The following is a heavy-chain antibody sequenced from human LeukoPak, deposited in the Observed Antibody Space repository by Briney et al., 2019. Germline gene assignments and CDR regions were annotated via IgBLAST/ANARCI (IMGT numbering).Heavy chain of an antibody. CDR3: ARDQSGGYDGFDPRN. Sequence: GGSLRLSCAASGFTFGGFGIHWVRQAPGEGLEWVALIMFDGSNKYYVDSVKGRFTISRDNSKNTVYLQMDSLRAEDTAVYYCARDQSGGYDGFDPRNWGQGTLVIVSS. D-gene: IGHD5-12*01. J-gene: IGHJ4*02. CDR1: GFTFGGFG. V-gene: IGHV3-33*01. CDR2: IMFDGSNK.